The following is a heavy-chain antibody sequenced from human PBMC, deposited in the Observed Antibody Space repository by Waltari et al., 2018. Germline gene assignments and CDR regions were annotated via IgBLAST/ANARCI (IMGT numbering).Heavy chain of an antibody. CDR1: GFTFNAYA. CDR2: ISYDGTNK. D-gene: IGHD6-19*01. V-gene: IGHV3-30*01. CDR3: AKAAVAGRWDWYFDL. Sequence: QMRLVESGGGAVQPGRSLRLSCEAPGFTFNAYAIHWVRQAPGKGLEWVAVISYDGTNKYYADSVKGRFTVSRDTSTNTLYLQMNSLTTEDTATYYCAKAAVAGRWDWYFDLWGRGTLVTVSS. J-gene: IGHJ2*01.